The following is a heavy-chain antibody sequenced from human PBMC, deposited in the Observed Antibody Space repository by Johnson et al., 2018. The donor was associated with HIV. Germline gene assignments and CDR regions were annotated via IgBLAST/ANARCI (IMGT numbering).Heavy chain of an antibody. J-gene: IGHJ3*02. CDR1: GFTFSRYW. CDR3: ALEAVRSTDAFDI. Sequence: VQLVESGGGLVQPGGSLRLSCAASGFTFSRYWMSWVRQAPGKGLEWVANIKQDGSEKYYVDSVKGRFTISRDNAKNSLYLQTNSLRAEDTAVYYCALEAVRSTDAFDIWGQGTMVIVSS. V-gene: IGHV3-7*03. D-gene: IGHD3-10*01. CDR2: IKQDGSEK.